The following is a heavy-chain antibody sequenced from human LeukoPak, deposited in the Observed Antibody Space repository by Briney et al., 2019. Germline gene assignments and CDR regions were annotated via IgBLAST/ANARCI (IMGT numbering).Heavy chain of an antibody. CDR3: ARDRTVVRGVISWFDP. CDR2: ISSSSSTI. CDR1: GFTFSSYI. Sequence: GGSLRLSCAASGFTFSSYIMNWVRQAPGKGLEWVSYISSSSSTIYYADPVKGRFTISRDNAKNSLYLQMNSLRAEDTAVYYCARDRTVVRGVISWFDPWGQGTLVTVSS. D-gene: IGHD3-10*01. J-gene: IGHJ5*02. V-gene: IGHV3-48*04.